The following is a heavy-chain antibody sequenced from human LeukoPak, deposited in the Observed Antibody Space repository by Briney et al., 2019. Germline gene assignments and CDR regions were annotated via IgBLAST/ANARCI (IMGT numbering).Heavy chain of an antibody. J-gene: IGHJ4*02. D-gene: IGHD2-15*01. Sequence: GGSLRLSCAASGFTFDDYAMHWVRQAPGKGLEWVSGISWNSGSIGYADSVRGRFTISRDNAKNSLYLQMNSLRAEDTALYYCAKEKRYCSGGSCYRPLDYWGQGTLVTVSS. CDR2: ISWNSGSI. CDR1: GFTFDDYA. CDR3: AKEKRYCSGGSCYRPLDY. V-gene: IGHV3-9*01.